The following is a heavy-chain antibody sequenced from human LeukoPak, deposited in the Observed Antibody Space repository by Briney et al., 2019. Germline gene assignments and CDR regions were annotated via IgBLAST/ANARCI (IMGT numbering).Heavy chain of an antibody. V-gene: IGHV1-8*01. CDR1: GYTFTSYD. CDR2: MNPNSGNT. CDR3: ARARYYDILTGLYCFDY. Sequence: ASVKVSCKASGYTFTSYDINWVRQATGQGLEWMGWMNPNSGNTGYAQKFQGRVTMTRNTSISTAYMELSSLRSEDTAVYYCARARYYDILTGLYCFDYWGQGTLVTVSS. D-gene: IGHD3-9*01. J-gene: IGHJ4*02.